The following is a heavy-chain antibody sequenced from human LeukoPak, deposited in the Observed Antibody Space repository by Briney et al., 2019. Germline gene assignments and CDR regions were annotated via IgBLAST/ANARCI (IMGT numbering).Heavy chain of an antibody. CDR1: GGSISSGGYY. CDR3: ARGSYYDFWSGYPSRPGMDV. J-gene: IGHJ6*02. D-gene: IGHD3-3*01. CDR2: INHSGST. Sequence: PSETLSLTCTVSGGSISSGGYYWSWIRQHPGKGLEWIGEINHSGSTNYNPSLKSRVTISVDTSKNQFSLKLSSVTAADTAVYYCARGSYYDFWSGYPSRPGMDVWGQGTTVTVSS. V-gene: IGHV4-31*03.